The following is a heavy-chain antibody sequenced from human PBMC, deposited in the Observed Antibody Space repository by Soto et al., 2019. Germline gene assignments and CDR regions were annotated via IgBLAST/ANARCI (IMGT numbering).Heavy chain of an antibody. Sequence: EVQLVESGGGLVQPGGSLRLSCAASGFSFSDYWIHWVRQAPEKGLEWVSRIKTDGTSTDYADSVKGRFTISRDNAKNTLYLQMNSLSAEDTAVYYCAKREGNSYGLFHWRQGTLVTVSS. CDR3: AKREGNSYGLFH. J-gene: IGHJ4*02. D-gene: IGHD3-10*01. CDR2: IKTDGTST. CDR1: GFSFSDYW. V-gene: IGHV3-74*01.